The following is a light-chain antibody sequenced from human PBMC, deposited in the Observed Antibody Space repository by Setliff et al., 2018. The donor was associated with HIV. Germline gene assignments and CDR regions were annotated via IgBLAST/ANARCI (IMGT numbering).Light chain of an antibody. J-gene: IGLJ3*02. CDR1: SSNIGSNY. Sequence: QSALTQPPSVSVAPGQMVTISCSGSSSNIGSNYVNWYRQFPGSAPRLLIYDNYKGSSGIYARFSGSKSGTSATLTITGLQPGDEADYYCGSWDNSLSGFWVFGGGTK. CDR2: DNY. V-gene: IGLV1-51*01. CDR3: GSWDNSLSGFWV.